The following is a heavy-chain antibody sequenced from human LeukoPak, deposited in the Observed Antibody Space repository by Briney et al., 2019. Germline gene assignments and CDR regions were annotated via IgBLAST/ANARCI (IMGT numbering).Heavy chain of an antibody. V-gene: IGHV4-31*03. CDR1: GGSISSGGYY. Sequence: SETLSLTCTVSGGSISSGGYYWSWIRQHPGKVLGWIGYIYYSGSTYYNPSLKSRVTISVDTSKNQFSLKLSSVTAADTAVYYCARGPYYDFWSGYFYDCGQGTLVTVSS. CDR3: ARGPYYDFWSGYFYD. D-gene: IGHD3-3*01. J-gene: IGHJ4*02. CDR2: IYYSGST.